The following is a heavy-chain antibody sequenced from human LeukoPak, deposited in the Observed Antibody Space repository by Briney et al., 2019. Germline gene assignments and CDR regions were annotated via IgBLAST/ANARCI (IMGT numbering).Heavy chain of an antibody. V-gene: IGHV4-34*01. Sequence: SETLSLTCAVYSGSFSGYYWSWIRQPPGKGLEWIGEINHSGSTNYNPSLKSRVTISVDTSKNQFSLKLSSVTAADTAVYYCARGLPSGYYGMDVWGQGTTVTVSS. J-gene: IGHJ6*02. CDR1: SGSFSGYY. CDR3: ARGLPSGYYGMDV. CDR2: INHSGST. D-gene: IGHD3-10*01.